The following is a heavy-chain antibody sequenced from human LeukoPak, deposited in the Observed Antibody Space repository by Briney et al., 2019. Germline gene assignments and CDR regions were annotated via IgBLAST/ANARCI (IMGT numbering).Heavy chain of an antibody. CDR3: ASRAYYDILTGYYFHGMDV. V-gene: IGHV1-69*13. CDR2: IIPIFGTA. D-gene: IGHD3-9*01. J-gene: IGHJ6*02. CDR1: GGTLSSFA. Sequence: GASVKVSCKASGGTLSSFAISWVRQAPGQGLEWMGGIIPIFGTANYAQKFQGRVTITADESTSTAYMELSSLRSEDTAVYYCASRAYYDILTGYYFHGMDVWGQGTTVTVSS.